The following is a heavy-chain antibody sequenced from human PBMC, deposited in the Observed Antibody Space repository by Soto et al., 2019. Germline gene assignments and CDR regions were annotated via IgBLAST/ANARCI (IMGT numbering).Heavy chain of an antibody. CDR2: MNPNSGNT. CDR3: ARVRIAARPPRPYYMDV. D-gene: IGHD6-6*01. V-gene: IGHV1-8*01. Sequence: QVQLVQSGAEVKKPGASVKVSCKASGYTFTSYDINWVRQATGQGLEWMGWMNPNSGNTGYAQKFQGRVTMTRSTSTCTAHMELSSLRSEDTAVYYCARVRIAARPPRPYYMDVWGKGTTVTVSS. CDR1: GYTFTSYD. J-gene: IGHJ6*03.